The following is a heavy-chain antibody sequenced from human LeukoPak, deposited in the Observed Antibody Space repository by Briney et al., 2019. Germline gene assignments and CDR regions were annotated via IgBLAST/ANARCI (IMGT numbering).Heavy chain of an antibody. V-gene: IGHV4-39*07. CDR1: GGSISSSSYY. D-gene: IGHD5-12*01. CDR3: ARGRYSGYDNFDY. CDR2: IYYSGST. Sequence: PSETLSLTCTVSGGSISSSSYYWGWIRQPPGKGLEWIGSIYYSGSTYYNPSLKSRVTISVDTSKNQFSLKLSSVTAADTAVYYCARGRYSGYDNFDYWGQGTLVTVSS. J-gene: IGHJ4*02.